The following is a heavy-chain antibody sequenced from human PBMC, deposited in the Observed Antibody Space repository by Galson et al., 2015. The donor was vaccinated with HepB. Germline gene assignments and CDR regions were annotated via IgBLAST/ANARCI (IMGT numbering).Heavy chain of an antibody. J-gene: IGHJ4*02. CDR3: AREEGYCSGGSCYKSAGPHTPFDY. CDR1: GFTFSSYE. Sequence: SLRLSCAASGFTFSSYEMNWVRQAPGKGLEWVSYISSSGSTIYYADSVKGRFTISRDNAKNSLYLQMNSLRAEDTAVYYCAREEGYCSGGSCYKSAGPHTPFDYWGQGTLVTVSS. V-gene: IGHV3-48*03. D-gene: IGHD2-15*01. CDR2: ISSSGSTI.